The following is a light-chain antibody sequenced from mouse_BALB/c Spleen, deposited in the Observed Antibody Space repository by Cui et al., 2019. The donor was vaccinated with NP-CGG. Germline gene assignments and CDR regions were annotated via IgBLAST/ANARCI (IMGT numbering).Light chain of an antibody. CDR2: GTN. Sequence: QAVLTQESALTTSPGETVTPTCRPSTGAATTSNYANWVQEKPDHLFTGLIGGTNNRAPGVPARFSGSLIGDKAALTITGAQTEDEAIYFCALWYSNHWVFGGGTKLTVL. V-gene: IGLV1*01. CDR1: TGAATTSNY. CDR3: ALWYSNHWV. J-gene: IGLJ1*01.